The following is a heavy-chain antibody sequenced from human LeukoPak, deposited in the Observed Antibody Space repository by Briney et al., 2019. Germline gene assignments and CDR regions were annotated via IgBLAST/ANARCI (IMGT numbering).Heavy chain of an antibody. Sequence: GGSLRLSCATSGFSFSSYAMSWVRQAPGKGLEWVANMKQDGSEKYYVDSVKGRFTISRDNAKNSLYLQMNSLSAEDTATYYCARDRRDGYNVLDYWGQGTLVTVSS. CDR3: ARDRRDGYNVLDY. J-gene: IGHJ4*02. CDR2: MKQDGSEK. D-gene: IGHD5-24*01. V-gene: IGHV3-7*01. CDR1: GFSFSSYA.